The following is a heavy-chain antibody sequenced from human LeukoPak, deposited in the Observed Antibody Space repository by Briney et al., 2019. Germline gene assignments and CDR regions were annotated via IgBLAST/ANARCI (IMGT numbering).Heavy chain of an antibody. Sequence: PGGSLRLSCAASGFTFSSYGMHWVRQAPGKGLEWVAVIWYDGSNKYYADSVKGRFTISRDNSKNTLYLQMNSLRAEDTAVYYCAKVWQEMGIRLIDYWGQGTLVTVSS. CDR3: AKVWQEMGIRLIDY. V-gene: IGHV3-30*02. J-gene: IGHJ4*02. D-gene: IGHD7-27*01. CDR1: GFTFSSYG. CDR2: IWYDGSNK.